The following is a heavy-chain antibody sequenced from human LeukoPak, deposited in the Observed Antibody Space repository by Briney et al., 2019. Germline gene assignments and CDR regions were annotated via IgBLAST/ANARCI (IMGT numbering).Heavy chain of an antibody. V-gene: IGHV1-69*13. CDR1: GGTFSSYA. CDR3: ARLGTYDFWSGYYTGFDY. J-gene: IGHJ4*02. Sequence: SVKVSCKASGGTFSSYAISWVRQAPGQGLEWMGGIIPIFGTANYAQKFQGRVTITADESTSTAYLELSSLRSEDTAVYYCARLGTYDFWSGYYTGFDYWGQGTLVTVSS. D-gene: IGHD3-3*01. CDR2: IIPIFGTA.